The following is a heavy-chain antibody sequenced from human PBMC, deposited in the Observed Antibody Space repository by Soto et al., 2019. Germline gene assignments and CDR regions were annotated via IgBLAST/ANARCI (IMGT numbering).Heavy chain of an antibody. CDR2: IYYSGVT. J-gene: IGHJ5*02. D-gene: IGHD3-10*01. CDR3: ARDLRGRGSGRFDP. Sequence: QVQLQESGPGLVKHSQTLYLTCTVSGDSITSGGNYWTWIRQHPGKGQEWIGYIYYSGVTYYNPSLKSRVTISVDTSKNQFSLKLSSMTAADTAVYFCARDLRGRGSGRFDPWGQGTLVTVSS. CDR1: GDSITSGGNY. V-gene: IGHV4-31*03.